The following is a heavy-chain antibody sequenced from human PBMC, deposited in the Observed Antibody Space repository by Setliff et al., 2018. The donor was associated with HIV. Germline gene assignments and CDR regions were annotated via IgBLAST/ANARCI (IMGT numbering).Heavy chain of an antibody. D-gene: IGHD3-16*02. CDR3: ARETYDYVWGTYRYRPRHFDY. Sequence: PSETLSLTCTVSGGSISSGTSYWSWIRQPAGKGLEWIGRIYTSGSTNHNPSLKSRVSISVDTSKNRFSLKLSPVTAADTAVYYCARETYDYVWGTYRYRPRHFDYWGQGTLVTVSS. CDR1: GGSISSGTSY. CDR2: IYTSGST. V-gene: IGHV4-61*02. J-gene: IGHJ4*02.